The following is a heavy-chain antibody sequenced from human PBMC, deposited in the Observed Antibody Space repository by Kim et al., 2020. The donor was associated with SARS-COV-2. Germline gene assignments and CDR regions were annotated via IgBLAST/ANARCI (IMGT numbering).Heavy chain of an antibody. D-gene: IGHD3-10*02. Sequence: SETLSLTCTVSGDSIRSDDHYWSWLRQSPGKGLEWIGYIYYTGSTYYNPSLKSRLTISIETSKNQFSLKLTSVTAGDTAVYYCARSSNVPDRDYYYYMDVWGKGTTVTVSS. CDR1: GDSIRSDDHY. CDR2: IYYTGST. J-gene: IGHJ6*03. V-gene: IGHV4-30-4*01. CDR3: ARSSNVPDRDYYYYMDV.